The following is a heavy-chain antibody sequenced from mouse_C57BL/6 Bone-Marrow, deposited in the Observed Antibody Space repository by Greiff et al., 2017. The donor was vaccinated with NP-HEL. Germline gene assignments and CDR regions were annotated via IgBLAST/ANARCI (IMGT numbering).Heavy chain of an antibody. D-gene: IGHD1-1*01. CDR1: GYTFTSYW. CDR2: INPSSGYT. Sequence: VQLQQSGAELAKPGASVKLSCKASGYTFTSYWMHLVKQRPGQGLEWIGYINPSSGYTKYNQKFKDKATLTADKSSSTAYMQLSSLTYEDSAVYYCARSAITTVVGEDAMDYWGQGTSVTVSS. J-gene: IGHJ4*01. V-gene: IGHV1-7*01. CDR3: ARSAITTVVGEDAMDY.